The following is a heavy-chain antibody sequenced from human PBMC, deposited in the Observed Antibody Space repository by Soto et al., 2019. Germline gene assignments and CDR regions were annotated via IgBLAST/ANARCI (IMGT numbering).Heavy chain of an antibody. CDR2: IYYSGST. D-gene: IGHD3-10*01. CDR1: GGSISSGGYY. J-gene: IGHJ3*02. CDR3: ARDLITMVRGVNSDAFDI. Sequence: SETLSLTCTVSGGSISSGGYYWSWIRQHPGKGLEWIGYIYYSGSTYYNPSLKSRVTISVDTSKNQFSLKLSSVTAADTAVYYFARDLITMVRGVNSDAFDIWGQGTMVTVSS. V-gene: IGHV4-31*03.